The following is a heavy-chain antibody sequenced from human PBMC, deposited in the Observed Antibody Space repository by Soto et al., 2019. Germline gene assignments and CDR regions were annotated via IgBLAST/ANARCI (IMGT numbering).Heavy chain of an antibody. V-gene: IGHV6-1*01. CDR1: GGSVSSNSAA. J-gene: IGHJ4*02. D-gene: IGHD3-3*01. CDR2: TYYRSKWYN. Sequence: SQTLSLTCAISGGSVSSNSAACNWIRQSPSRGLEWLGRTYYRSKWYNDYAVSVKSRITINPDTSKNQFSLQLNSVTPEDTAVYYCAREAYDFWSGSLDYWGQGTLVTVSS. CDR3: AREAYDFWSGSLDY.